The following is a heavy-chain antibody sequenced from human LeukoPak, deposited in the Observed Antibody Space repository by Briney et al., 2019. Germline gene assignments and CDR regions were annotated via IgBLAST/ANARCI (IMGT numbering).Heavy chain of an antibody. Sequence: GESLKISCKGSGYSFTSYWIGWVRQMPGKGLEWMGIIYPGDSDTRYSPSFQGQVTISADKSISTAYLQWSSLKASDTAMYYCARSRAGYGSGSYPSEYWGQGTLVTVSS. CDR3: ARSRAGYGSGSYPSEY. V-gene: IGHV5-51*01. J-gene: IGHJ4*02. D-gene: IGHD3-10*01. CDR2: IYPGDSDT. CDR1: GYSFTSYW.